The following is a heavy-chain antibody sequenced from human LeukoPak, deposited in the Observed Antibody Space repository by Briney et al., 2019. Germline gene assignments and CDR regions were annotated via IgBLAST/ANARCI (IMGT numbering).Heavy chain of an antibody. D-gene: IGHD6-13*01. Sequence: SVKVSCKASGGTFSSYAISWVRQAPGQGLEWMGGIIPIFGTANYAQKFQGRVTITADESTSTAYMELSSLRSEDTAVYYCARGLSSSRRHEYYYYGMDVWGQGTTVTVSS. CDR1: GGTFSSYA. CDR2: IIPIFGTA. CDR3: ARGLSSSRRHEYYYYGMDV. J-gene: IGHJ6*02. V-gene: IGHV1-69*13.